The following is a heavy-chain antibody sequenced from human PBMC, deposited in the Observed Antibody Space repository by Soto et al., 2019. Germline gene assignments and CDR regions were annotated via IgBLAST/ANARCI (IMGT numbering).Heavy chain of an antibody. CDR2: INWNSDTI. J-gene: IGHJ4*02. Sequence: EVLLVESGGGLVQPGGSLRLSCAASGFTFDDYAMHWVRQAPGKGLEWVSGINWNSDTIGYADSVKGRFTVSRDNAKGSLLLQMSSLRAEDTAVYFCAMSNSNDLYYHFESWGQGTPVTVSS. CDR1: GFTFDDYA. D-gene: IGHD3-22*01. CDR3: AMSNSNDLYYHFES. V-gene: IGHV3-9*01.